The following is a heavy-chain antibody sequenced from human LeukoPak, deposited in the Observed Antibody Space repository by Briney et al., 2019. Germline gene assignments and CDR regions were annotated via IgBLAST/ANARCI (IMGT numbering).Heavy chain of an antibody. D-gene: IGHD6-13*01. CDR2: FDPEDGET. V-gene: IGHV1-24*01. CDR1: GYTLSELS. J-gene: IGHJ4*02. Sequence: GASVKVSCKVSGYTLSELSMHWVRQAPGKGLEWMGGFDPEDGETIYAQKFQGRVTMTEDTSTDTAYMELSRLRSDDTAVYYCARSPSSSWFHFDYWGQGTLVTVSS. CDR3: ARSPSSSWFHFDY.